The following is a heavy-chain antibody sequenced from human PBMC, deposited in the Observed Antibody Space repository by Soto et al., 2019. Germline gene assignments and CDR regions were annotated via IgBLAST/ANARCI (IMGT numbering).Heavy chain of an antibody. CDR2: IWYDGSNK. Sequence: QVQLVESGGGVVQPGRSLRLSCAASGFTFSSYGMHWVRQAPGKGLEWVAVIWYDGSNKYYADSVKGRFTISRDNSKNPLYLHMNSLKAEDTAVYYCAREGYYDRSGYPQTFDCWGQGTLVTVSS. D-gene: IGHD3-22*01. V-gene: IGHV3-33*01. CDR1: GFTFSSYG. J-gene: IGHJ4*02. CDR3: AREGYYDRSGYPQTFDC.